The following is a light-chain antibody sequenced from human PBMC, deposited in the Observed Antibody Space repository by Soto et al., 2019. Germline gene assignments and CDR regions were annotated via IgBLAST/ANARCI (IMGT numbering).Light chain of an antibody. V-gene: IGKV1-12*01. CDR1: QGISDR. Sequence: DIQMTQSPSSVSASVGDRVTITCRASQGISDRLAWYQQKPEQAPKLLIYSASTLYSGVPSGFSGSGSGTDFTLIISNLQPEDFATYYCQQAYSFPRTFGGGTKVDIK. J-gene: IGKJ4*01. CDR2: SAS. CDR3: QQAYSFPRT.